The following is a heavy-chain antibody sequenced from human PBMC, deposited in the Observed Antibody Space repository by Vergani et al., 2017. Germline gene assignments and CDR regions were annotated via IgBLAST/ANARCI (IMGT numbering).Heavy chain of an antibody. CDR1: GFTFSSYS. D-gene: IGHD2-2*01. J-gene: IGHJ4*02. CDR3: VRGQPGYQVLNAVNFDH. CDR2: ISSSSTSI. Sequence: EVQLVESGGGFVQPGGSLKLSCAASGFTFSSYSMAWVRQAPGKGLEWLSYISSSSTSIYYADSVKGRFTISRDNGEESLYLQMHSLRGADTAVYYCVRGQPGYQVLNAVNFDHWGQGTLVTVSS. V-gene: IGHV3-48*01.